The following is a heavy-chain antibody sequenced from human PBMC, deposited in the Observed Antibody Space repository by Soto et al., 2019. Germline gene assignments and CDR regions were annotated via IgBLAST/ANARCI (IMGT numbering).Heavy chain of an antibody. V-gene: IGHV3-23*01. D-gene: IGHD6-13*01. CDR3: AHKEREGIAAAEWFDP. J-gene: IGHJ5*02. Sequence: GGSLRLSCAASGFTFSSYAMSWVRQAPGKGLEWVSAISGSGGSTYYADSVKGRFTISRDNSKNTLYLQMNSLRAEDTAVYYCAHKEREGIAAAEWFDPWGQGTLVTVSS. CDR1: GFTFSSYA. CDR2: ISGSGGST.